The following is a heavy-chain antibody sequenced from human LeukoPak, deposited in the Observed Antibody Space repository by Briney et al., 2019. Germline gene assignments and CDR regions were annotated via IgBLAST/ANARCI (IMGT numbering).Heavy chain of an antibody. CDR3: ARGYCSSTSCYMSAFDI. D-gene: IGHD2-2*02. J-gene: IGHJ3*02. CDR1: GGTFSSYA. V-gene: IGHV1-69*05. Sequence: ASVKVSCKASGGTFSSYAISWVRQAPGQGLEWMGRIIPIFGTANYAQKSQGRVTITTDESTSTAYMELSSLRSEDTAVYYCARGYCSSTSCYMSAFDIWGQGTMVTVSS. CDR2: IIPIFGTA.